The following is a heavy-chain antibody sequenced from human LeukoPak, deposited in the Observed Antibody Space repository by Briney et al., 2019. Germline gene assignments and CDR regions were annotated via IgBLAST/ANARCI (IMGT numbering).Heavy chain of an antibody. J-gene: IGHJ4*02. V-gene: IGHV3-23*01. CDR3: AKKETVVSPGNYFDY. D-gene: IGHD4-23*01. CDR1: GFTFSSYA. CDR2: ISGSGDST. Sequence: GGSLRLSCAASGFTFSSYAMTWVRQAPGKGLEWVSAISGSGDSTNYADSVKGRFTIARDNAKNTLFLQMNSLRAEDTAVYYCAKKETVVSPGNYFDYWGQGTLVTVSS.